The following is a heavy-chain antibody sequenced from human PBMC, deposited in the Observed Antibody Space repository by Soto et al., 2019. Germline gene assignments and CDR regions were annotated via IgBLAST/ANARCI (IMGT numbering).Heavy chain of an antibody. Sequence: GGSLRLSCAASGFTFSSYSMNWVRQAPGKGLEWVSSISSSSSYIYYADSVKGRFTISRDNAKNSLYLQMNSLRAEDTAVYYCARDLPRYCSGGSCPGRDYWGQGTLVTVSS. V-gene: IGHV3-21*01. CDR2: ISSSSSYI. CDR1: GFTFSSYS. D-gene: IGHD2-15*01. CDR3: ARDLPRYCSGGSCPGRDY. J-gene: IGHJ4*02.